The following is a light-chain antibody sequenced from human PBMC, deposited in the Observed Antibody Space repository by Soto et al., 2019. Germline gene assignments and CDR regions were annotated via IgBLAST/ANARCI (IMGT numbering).Light chain of an antibody. J-gene: IGLJ3*02. V-gene: IGLV2-14*01. Sequence: QSALTQPASVSGSLGQAITISCTGSNRDIGAYNLVSWYQQYPDTAPKLIIYEVRNRPSGVSYRFTGSRSGNTASLTISALQADDESTFYCSSYTTTSPLLFGGGTKLTVL. CDR2: EVR. CDR1: NRDIGAYNL. CDR3: SSYTTTSPLL.